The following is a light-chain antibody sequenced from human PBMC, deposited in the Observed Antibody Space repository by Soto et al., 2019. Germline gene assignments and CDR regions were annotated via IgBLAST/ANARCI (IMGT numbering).Light chain of an antibody. CDR2: DAS. CDR1: QSVSSY. Sequence: EIVLTQSPATLSLSPGERATLSCRASQSVSSYLAWYQKKPGQAPRLLIYDASNRATGNPARFSGSGSGTDVTLTISSLEPEDFAVDYCQQRSNWPPGVGQGTKVEIK. V-gene: IGKV3-11*01. CDR3: QQRSNWPPG. J-gene: IGKJ1*01.